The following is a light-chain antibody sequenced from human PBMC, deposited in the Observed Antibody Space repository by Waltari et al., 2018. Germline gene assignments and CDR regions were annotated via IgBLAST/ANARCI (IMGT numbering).Light chain of an antibody. CDR1: SPNIGHYF. V-gene: IGLV1-51*01. Sequence: QSVLTQPPSVSAAAGQKVTISCPGGSPNIGHYFVSWYQQFPGAAPKLLIYDNNNRPSGIPDRFSGSKSGTSATLDITGLQTGDEADYYCGTWDTNLRAAFGGGTTLTVL. CDR3: GTWDTNLRAA. CDR2: DNN. J-gene: IGLJ3*02.